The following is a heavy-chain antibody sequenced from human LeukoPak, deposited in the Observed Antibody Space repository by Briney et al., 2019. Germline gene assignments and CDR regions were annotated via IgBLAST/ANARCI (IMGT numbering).Heavy chain of an antibody. CDR2: INHSGST. Sequence: PSETLSLTCAVYGGSFSGYYWSWIRQPPGKGLEWIGEINHSGSTNYNRSLKSRVTISVDTSKNQFPLKLSSVTAADTAVYYCARGIGNDFWSGYYRASYYYYMDVWGKGTTVTVSS. CDR3: ARGIGNDFWSGYYRASYYYYMDV. J-gene: IGHJ6*03. V-gene: IGHV4-34*01. CDR1: GGSFSGYY. D-gene: IGHD3-3*01.